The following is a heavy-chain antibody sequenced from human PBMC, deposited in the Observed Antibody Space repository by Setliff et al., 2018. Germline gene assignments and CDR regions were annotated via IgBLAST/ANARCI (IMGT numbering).Heavy chain of an antibody. CDR1: GGSISTYY. J-gene: IGHJ3*02. Sequence: SETLSLTCTVSGGSISTYYWSWIRQPPGKGLEWIGYIYYSGRTNYNPSLRSRVTISVDTSKNQFSLKVSSVTAADTAVYYCARHENDYGDYDDAFDIWGQRTMVTVSS. V-gene: IGHV4-59*08. CDR2: IYYSGRT. CDR3: ARHENDYGDYDDAFDI. D-gene: IGHD4-17*01.